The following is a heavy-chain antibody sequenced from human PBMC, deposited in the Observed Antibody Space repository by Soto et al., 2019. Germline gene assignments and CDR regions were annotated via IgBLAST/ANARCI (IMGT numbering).Heavy chain of an antibody. CDR2: VYYNENT. CDR1: GGSISRFTYY. V-gene: IGHV4-39*01. D-gene: IGHD3-10*01. Sequence: SETLSLTCSVSGGSISRFTYYWGWIHQPPGKWLEWIGTVYYNENTYYNPSLKSRVTITVDTAKNQFYLNLKSVTASETAMYFFARRQRYYGSTGWFDTWGPGTLVTV. J-gene: IGHJ5*02. CDR3: ARRQRYYGSTGWFDT.